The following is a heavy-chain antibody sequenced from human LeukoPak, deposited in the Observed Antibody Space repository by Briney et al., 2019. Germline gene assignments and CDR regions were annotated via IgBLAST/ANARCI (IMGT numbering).Heavy chain of an antibody. J-gene: IGHJ4*02. CDR1: GFTFRSYA. CDR2: ISGSGGST. Sequence: GGSLRLSCAASGFTFRSYAMNWVRQAPEKVLEWVSTISGSGGSTYYADSVKGRFSISRDNSNNTLYLHMDSLRAEDTAIYYCAKGIGGGYSSGSAFDYWGQGALVTVSS. D-gene: IGHD6-19*01. CDR3: AKGIGGGYSSGSAFDY. V-gene: IGHV3-23*01.